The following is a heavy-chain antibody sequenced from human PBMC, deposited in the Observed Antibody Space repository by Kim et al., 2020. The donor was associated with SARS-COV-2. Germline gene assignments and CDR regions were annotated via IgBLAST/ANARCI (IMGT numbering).Heavy chain of an antibody. CDR3: ARDWFDP. V-gene: IGHV4-4*07. J-gene: IGHJ5*02. CDR2: TSGST. Sequence: TSGSTNYTPSLKSRVTMSLDTSKNQFSLKLSSVTAADTAVYYCARDWFDPWGQGTLVTVSS.